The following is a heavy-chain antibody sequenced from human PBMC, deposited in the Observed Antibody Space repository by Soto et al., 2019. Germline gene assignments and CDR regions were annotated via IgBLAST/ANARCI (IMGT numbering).Heavy chain of an antibody. CDR2: INAGNSNT. D-gene: IGHD2-15*01. Sequence: QVQLVQSGAEVKKPGASVKVSCKASGYTFTSYAMHWVRQAPGQRLEWMGWINAGNSNTKYPQKCQGRATITRGAAASTSYMEPCSPRSEATAVDYQASGGIPYWCFDLWGRGSLVSVSS. J-gene: IGHJ2*01. CDR1: GYTFTSYA. V-gene: IGHV1-3*01. CDR3: ASGGIPYWCFDL.